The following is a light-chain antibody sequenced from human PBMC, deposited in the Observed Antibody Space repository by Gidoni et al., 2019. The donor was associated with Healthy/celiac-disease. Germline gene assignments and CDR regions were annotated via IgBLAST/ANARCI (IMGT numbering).Light chain of an antibody. CDR2: WAS. V-gene: IGKV4-1*01. J-gene: IGKJ5*01. CDR3: QQNYSTPIT. Sequence: DIVMTQSPDSMAVSLGERATINCKSSQSVLYSSTNKNYLAWYQQKPGQPPKLLIYWASTRESGVPDRFSGSGSGTDFTLTISSLQAEDVAVYYCQQNYSTPITFGQGTRLEIK. CDR1: QSVLYSSTNKNY.